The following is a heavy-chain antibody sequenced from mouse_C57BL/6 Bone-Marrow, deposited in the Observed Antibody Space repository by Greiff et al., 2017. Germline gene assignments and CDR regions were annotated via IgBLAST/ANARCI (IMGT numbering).Heavy chain of an antibody. V-gene: IGHV1-82*01. Sequence: VQRVESGPELVKPGASVKISCTASGYAFSSSWMNWVKQRPGKGLEWIGRIYPGDGDTNYNGKFKGKATLTADKSSSTAYMQLSSLTSEDSAVYFCARYDYYGYTYFDYWGQGTTLTVSS. D-gene: IGHD1-2*01. CDR3: ARYDYYGYTYFDY. J-gene: IGHJ2*01. CDR1: GYAFSSSW. CDR2: IYPGDGDT.